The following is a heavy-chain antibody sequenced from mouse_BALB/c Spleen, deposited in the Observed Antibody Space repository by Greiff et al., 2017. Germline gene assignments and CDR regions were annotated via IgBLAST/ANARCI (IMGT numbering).Heavy chain of an antibody. CDR1: GFNITDSY. Sequence: VQLQQSGAELVKPGASVKLSCTASGFNITDSYMHWVKQRPEQGLEWIGRIDPANGNTKYDPKFQGKATITADTSSNTAYLQLSSLTSEDTAVYYCARGLYGSSRGFAYWGQGTLVTVSA. J-gene: IGHJ3*01. CDR2: IDPANGNT. V-gene: IGHV14-3*02. CDR3: ARGLYGSSRGFAY. D-gene: IGHD1-1*01.